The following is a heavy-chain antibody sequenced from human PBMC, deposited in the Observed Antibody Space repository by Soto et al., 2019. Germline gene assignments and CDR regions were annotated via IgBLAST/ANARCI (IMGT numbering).Heavy chain of an antibody. Sequence: ASVKVSCKASGYTFTGYYMHWVRQAPGQGLEWMGWINPNSGGTNYAQKFQGWVTMTRDTSISTAYMELSRLRSDDTAVYYCARGSIESYDSRGYYLNWFDPWGQGTLVTVSS. CDR1: GYTFTGYY. V-gene: IGHV1-2*04. D-gene: IGHD3-22*01. J-gene: IGHJ5*02. CDR2: INPNSGGT. CDR3: ARGSIESYDSRGYYLNWFDP.